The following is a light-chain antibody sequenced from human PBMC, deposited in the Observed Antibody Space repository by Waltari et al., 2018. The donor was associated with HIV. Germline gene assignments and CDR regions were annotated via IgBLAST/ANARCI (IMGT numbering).Light chain of an antibody. V-gene: IGLV3-25*03. CDR1: ASPKPY. CDR2: KNT. CDR3: LSADSSGTYV. Sequence: SSELTQPPSVSVSPGQTARITCSGDASPKPYTHCFQRKPGQAPLVVKQKNTERTSGIPEGFSAYRSGTTVTLTISGVQTDDDADYYCLSADSSGTYVFGPGTTVTVL. J-gene: IGLJ1*01.